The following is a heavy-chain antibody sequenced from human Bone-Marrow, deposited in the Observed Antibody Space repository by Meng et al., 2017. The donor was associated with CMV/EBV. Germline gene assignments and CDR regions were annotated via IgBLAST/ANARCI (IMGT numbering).Heavy chain of an antibody. D-gene: IGHD3-16*02. CDR1: GFTFSSYS. J-gene: IGHJ4*02. V-gene: IGHV3-21*01. CDR2: ISSSSSYI. Sequence: GGSLRLSCAASGFTFSSYSMNWVRQAPGKGLEWVSSISSSSSYIYYADSVKGRFTISRDNSKNTLYLQMNSLRAEDTAVYYCARGIMITFGGVIARDPLGYWGQGTLVTVSS. CDR3: ARGIMITFGGVIARDPLGY.